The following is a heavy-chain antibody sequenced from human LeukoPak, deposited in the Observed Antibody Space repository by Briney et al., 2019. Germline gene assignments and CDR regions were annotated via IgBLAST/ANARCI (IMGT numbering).Heavy chain of an antibody. Sequence: PGGSLRLSCAASGFTFSSYSMNWVRQAPGKGLEWVSSMSSSSSYKYYADSVKGRFTISRDNAKNSLYLQMNSLGAEDTAVYYCAREKYDILTGYSPYFFDYWGQGTLVTVSS. V-gene: IGHV3-21*01. D-gene: IGHD3-9*01. CDR2: MSSSSSYK. CDR3: AREKYDILTGYSPYFFDY. J-gene: IGHJ4*02. CDR1: GFTFSSYS.